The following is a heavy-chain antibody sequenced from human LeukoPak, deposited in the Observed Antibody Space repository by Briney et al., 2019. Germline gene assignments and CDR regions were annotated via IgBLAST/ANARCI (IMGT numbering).Heavy chain of an antibody. V-gene: IGHV1-46*01. D-gene: IGHD3-22*01. CDR2: INPSGGAT. Sequence: PVASVKVSCKASGYTFSSYYFHWVRQAPGQGLEWMGLINPSGGATSFAQKFRGRVTMTRDMSTGTVFMELSSLRSDDTAVYFCARNYYDTAGHFGYWGQGTLVTVSS. J-gene: IGHJ4*02. CDR3: ARNYYDTAGHFGY. CDR1: GYTFSSYY.